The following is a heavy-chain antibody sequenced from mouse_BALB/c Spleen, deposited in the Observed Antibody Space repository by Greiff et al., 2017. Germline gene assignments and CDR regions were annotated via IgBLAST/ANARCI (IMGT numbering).Heavy chain of an antibody. CDR1: GFTFTDYY. D-gene: IGHD1-1*01. J-gene: IGHJ2*01. CDR3: ARGSYYGSPFDY. V-gene: IGHV7-3*02. Sequence: EVHLVESGGGLVQPGGSLRLSCATSGFTFTDYYMSWVRQPPGKALEWLGFIRNKANGYTTEYSASVKGRFTISRDNSQSILYLQMNTLRAEDSATYYCARGSYYGSPFDYWGQGTTLTVSS. CDR2: IRNKANGYTT.